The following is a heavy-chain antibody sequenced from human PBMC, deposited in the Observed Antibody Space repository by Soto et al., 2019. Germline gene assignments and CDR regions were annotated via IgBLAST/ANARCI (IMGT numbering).Heavy chain of an antibody. CDR2: ISYDGSNK. D-gene: IGHD6-13*01. V-gene: IGHV3-30*18. Sequence: GGSLRLSCVVSGFTFSSYGMHWVRQAPGKGLEWVAVISYDGSNKYYADSVKGRFTISRDNSKNTLYLQMNSLRAEDTAVYYCAKVLLSSSWSELNYYYYYGMDVWGQGTTVTVSS. CDR3: AKVLLSSSWSELNYYYYYGMDV. CDR1: GFTFSSYG. J-gene: IGHJ6*02.